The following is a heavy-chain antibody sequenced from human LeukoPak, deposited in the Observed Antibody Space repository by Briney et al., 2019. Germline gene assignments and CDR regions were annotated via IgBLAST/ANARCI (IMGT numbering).Heavy chain of an antibody. V-gene: IGHV1-2*02. J-gene: IGHJ4*02. D-gene: IGHD3-10*01. CDR3: ARDIGDYYGSGSYWLL. Sequence: GASVKVSCKASGYTFTGYYMHWVRQAPGQGLEWMGWVNPHSGGTKFAQKFQGRVTMTRDTSINTAYMEVSSLRSDDTAVYYCARDIGDYYGSGSYWLLWGQGTLVTVAS. CDR1: GYTFTGYY. CDR2: VNPHSGGT.